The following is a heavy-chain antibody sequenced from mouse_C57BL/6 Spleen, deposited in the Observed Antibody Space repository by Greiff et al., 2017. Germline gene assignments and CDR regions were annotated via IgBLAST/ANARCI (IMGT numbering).Heavy chain of an antibody. CDR1: GFTFTDYY. CDR2: IRNKANGYTT. J-gene: IGHJ2*01. CDR3: ARYLGGADY. Sequence: EVKLVESGGGLVQPGGSLSLSCAASGFTFTDYYMSWVRQPPGKALEWLGFIRNKANGYTTEYSASVKGRFTISRDNSQSILYLQMNALRAEDSATYYCARYLGGADYWGQGTTLTVSS. V-gene: IGHV7-3*01.